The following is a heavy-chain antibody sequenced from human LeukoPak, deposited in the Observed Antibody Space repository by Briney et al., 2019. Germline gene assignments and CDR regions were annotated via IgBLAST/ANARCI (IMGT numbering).Heavy chain of an antibody. J-gene: IGHJ4*02. CDR2: ISSTSSYI. Sequence: PGGSLRLSCAASGFTFSIYSVTWVRQAPGKGLEWVASISSTSSYIYYADSVRGRFTISRDNAQYLAYLQMNSLRAEDTAVYYCARVGIQLWPDYFDYWGQGTLVTVSS. CDR3: ARVGIQLWPDYFDY. CDR1: GFTFSIYS. V-gene: IGHV3-21*06. D-gene: IGHD5-18*01.